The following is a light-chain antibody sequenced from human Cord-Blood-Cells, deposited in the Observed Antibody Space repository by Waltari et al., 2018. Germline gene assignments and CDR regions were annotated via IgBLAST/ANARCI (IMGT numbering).Light chain of an antibody. CDR2: GAS. J-gene: IGKJ1*01. Sequence: EIVLTQSPGPLSLSPGERATISCRASQSVSSSYLAWYQQKPGQAPRLLIYGASSRATGIPDMFSGSGSGTDFTLTISRLEPEDFAVYYCQQYGSSPWTFGQGTKVEIK. V-gene: IGKV3-20*01. CDR3: QQYGSSPWT. CDR1: QSVSSSY.